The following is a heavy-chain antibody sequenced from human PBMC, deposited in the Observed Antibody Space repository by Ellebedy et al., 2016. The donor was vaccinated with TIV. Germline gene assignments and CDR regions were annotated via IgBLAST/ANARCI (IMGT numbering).Heavy chain of an antibody. CDR3: AREVALDLGSGMDV. CDR2: ISYDGSNK. D-gene: IGHD2-15*01. CDR1: GFTFSSYG. Sequence: PGGSLRLSCAASGFTFSSYGMHWVRQAPGKGLEWVAVISYDGSNKYYADSVKGRFTISRDNSKNTLYLQMNSLRAEDTAVYYCAREVALDLGSGMDVWGQGTTVTVFS. V-gene: IGHV3-30*03. J-gene: IGHJ6*02.